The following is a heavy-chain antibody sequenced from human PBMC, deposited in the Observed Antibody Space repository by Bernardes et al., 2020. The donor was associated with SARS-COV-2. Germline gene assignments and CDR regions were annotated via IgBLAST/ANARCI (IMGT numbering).Heavy chain of an antibody. CDR1: GFTFSSYE. J-gene: IGHJ4*02. D-gene: IGHD2-2*01. CDR2: ISSSGSTI. V-gene: IGHV3-48*03. CDR3: ASRKVYQAFDY. Sequence: GGSLRLSCAASGFTFSSYEMNWVRQAPGKGLEWVSYISSSGSTIYYADSVKGRFTISRDNAKNSLYLQMNSLRAEDTAVYYCASRKVYQAFDYWGQGTLVTVSS.